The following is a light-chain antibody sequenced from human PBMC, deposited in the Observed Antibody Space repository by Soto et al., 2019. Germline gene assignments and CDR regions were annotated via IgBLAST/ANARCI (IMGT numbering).Light chain of an antibody. CDR1: QVFSSY. J-gene: IGKJ5*01. V-gene: IGKV3-11*01. CDR2: DAS. Sequence: EIVLTQSPATLSLSPGERPTPSCRPSQVFSSYLAWYQQKPGQAPRLLIYDASNRATGIPARFSGSGSGTDFTLTISSLEPEDFAVYYCQQRSNWITFGQGTRLEIK. CDR3: QQRSNWIT.